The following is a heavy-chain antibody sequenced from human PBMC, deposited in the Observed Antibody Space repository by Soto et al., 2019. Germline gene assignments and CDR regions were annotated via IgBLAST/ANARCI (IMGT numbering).Heavy chain of an antibody. J-gene: IGHJ4*02. Sequence: QVQLVQSGAEVKKPGSSVKVSCKASGGTFNNYTISWVRQAPGQGLEWMGRIIPILDIVNNAQKFQGRVTITADKSTSTAYMELSSLRSEDTAVYYCARATPVYSAYDYYFDYWGQGTLVTVSS. D-gene: IGHD5-12*01. CDR1: GGTFNNYT. CDR3: ARATPVYSAYDYYFDY. CDR2: IIPILDIV. V-gene: IGHV1-69*02.